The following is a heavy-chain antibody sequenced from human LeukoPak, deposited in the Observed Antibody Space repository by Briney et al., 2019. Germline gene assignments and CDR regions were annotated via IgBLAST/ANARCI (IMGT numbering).Heavy chain of an antibody. V-gene: IGHV4-34*01. CDR2: INPSGST. J-gene: IGHJ6*02. D-gene: IGHD3-3*01. CDR3: ARSFWSGYYCYYYGMDV. CDR1: GGSFSGYY. Sequence: PSETLSLTCAVYGGSFSGYYWSWIRQPPGKGLEWIGEINPSGSTNYNPSLKSRVTISVDTSKNQLSLKLSSVTAADTAVYYCARSFWSGYYCYYYGMDVWGQGTTVTVSS.